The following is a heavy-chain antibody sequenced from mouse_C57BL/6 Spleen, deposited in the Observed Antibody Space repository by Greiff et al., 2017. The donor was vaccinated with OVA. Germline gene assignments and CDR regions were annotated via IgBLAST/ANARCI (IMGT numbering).Heavy chain of an antibody. CDR1: GYAFTNYL. CDR2: INPGSGGT. V-gene: IGHV1-54*01. J-gene: IGHJ2*01. CDR3: ARRAYYSNYPYFDY. D-gene: IGHD2-5*01. Sequence: VQLQQSGAELVRPGTSVKVSCKASGYAFTNYLIEWVKQRPGQGLEWIGVINPGSGGTNYNEKFKGKATLTADKSSSTAYMQLSSLTSEDSAVYFCARRAYYSNYPYFDYWGQGTTLTVSS.